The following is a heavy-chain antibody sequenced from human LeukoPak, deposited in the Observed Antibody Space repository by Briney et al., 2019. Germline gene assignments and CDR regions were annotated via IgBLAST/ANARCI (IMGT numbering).Heavy chain of an antibody. CDR2: ISWDGGST. CDR3: AKDSEGETYYFDY. J-gene: IGHJ4*02. Sequence: PGGSLRLSCAASGFTFDDYAMHWVRQAPGKGLEWVSLISWDGGSTYYADSVKGRFTISRDNSKNSLYLQMNSLRAEDTALYYCAKDSEGETYYFDYWGQGTLVTVSS. CDR1: GFTFDDYA. D-gene: IGHD3-16*01. V-gene: IGHV3-43D*04.